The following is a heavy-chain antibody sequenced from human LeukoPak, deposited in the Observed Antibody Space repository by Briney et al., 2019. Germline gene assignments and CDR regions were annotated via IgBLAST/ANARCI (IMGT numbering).Heavy chain of an antibody. D-gene: IGHD1-1*01. CDR1: GGSISSGGYS. Sequence: SQTLSLTCAVSGGSISSGGYSWSRIRQPPRKGLEWIGYIYHSGSTYYSPSLKSRVTISVDRSKNQFSLKLSSVTAADTAVYYCARGTERASWFDPWGQGTLVTVSS. CDR2: IYHSGST. V-gene: IGHV4-30-2*01. CDR3: ARGTERASWFDP. J-gene: IGHJ5*02.